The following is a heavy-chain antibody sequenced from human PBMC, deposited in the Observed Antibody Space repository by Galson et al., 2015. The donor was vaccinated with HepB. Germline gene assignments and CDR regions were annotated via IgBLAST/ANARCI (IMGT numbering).Heavy chain of an antibody. CDR2: ISGSGGST. J-gene: IGHJ4*02. CDR1: GFTFSRYA. CDR3: AKDGESSSAWSSFDY. D-gene: IGHD6-19*01. V-gene: IGHV3-23*01. Sequence: SLRLSCAASGFTFSRYAMSWVRQAPGKGLEWVSTISGSGGSTYYADSVKGRFTISRDNSKNTLYLQMNSLRDADTAVYYCAKDGESSSAWSSFDYWGQGTLVTVSS.